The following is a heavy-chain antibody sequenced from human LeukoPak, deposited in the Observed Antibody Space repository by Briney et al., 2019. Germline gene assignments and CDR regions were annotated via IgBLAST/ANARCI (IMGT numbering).Heavy chain of an antibody. Sequence: SSETLSLTCTVSGGSISSSSYYWGWIRQPPGKGLEWIVSIYYSGSTYYNPSLKSRVTISVDTSKNQFSLKLSSVTAADTAVYYCARLSSGRGNYDFWSGYSGGAFDIWGQGTMVTVSS. D-gene: IGHD3-3*01. J-gene: IGHJ3*02. CDR3: ARLSSGRGNYDFWSGYSGGAFDI. CDR1: GGSISSSSYY. CDR2: IYYSGST. V-gene: IGHV4-39*01.